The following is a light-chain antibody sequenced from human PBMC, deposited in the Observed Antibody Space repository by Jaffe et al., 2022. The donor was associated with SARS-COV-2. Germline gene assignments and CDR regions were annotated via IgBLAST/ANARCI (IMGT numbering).Light chain of an antibody. V-gene: IGLV3-27*01. CDR2: KDN. Sequence: SYELTQPSSLSVSPRQTAKITCSGDVLAKKYARWIQQKPGQAPLLVIYKDNERPSGIPERFSGSSSGTTVTLTINGAQVEDEADYYCYSATDNNVVFGGGTKLTVL. CDR3: YSATDNNVV. CDR1: VLAKKY. J-gene: IGLJ2*01.